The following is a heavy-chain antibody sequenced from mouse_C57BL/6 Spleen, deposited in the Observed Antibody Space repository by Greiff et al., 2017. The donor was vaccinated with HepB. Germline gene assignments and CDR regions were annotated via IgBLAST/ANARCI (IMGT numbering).Heavy chain of an antibody. Sequence: QVQLQQSGPELVKPGASVKISCEASGYAFSSSWMNWVKQRPGKGLEWIGRIYPGDGDTNYNGKFKGKATLTADKSSSTAYMQLSSLTSEDSAVYFWLGREGNYYAMDYWGQGTSVTVSS. CDR2: IYPGDGDT. V-gene: IGHV1-82*01. CDR1: GYAFSSSW. CDR3: LGREGNYYAMDY. J-gene: IGHJ4*01. D-gene: IGHD4-1*01.